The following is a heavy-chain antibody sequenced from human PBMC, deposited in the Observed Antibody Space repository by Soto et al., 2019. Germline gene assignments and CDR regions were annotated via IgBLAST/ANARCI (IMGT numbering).Heavy chain of an antibody. V-gene: IGHV3-33*01. D-gene: IGHD6-19*01. CDR1: GFTFSSYG. CDR2: IWYDGSNK. Sequence: PGGSLRLSCAASGFTFSSYGMHWVRQAPGKGLEWVAVIWYDGSNKYYADSVKGRFTISRDNSKNTLYLQMNSLRAEDTAVYYCARDADKAVALSYWGQGTLVTVSS. J-gene: IGHJ4*02. CDR3: ARDADKAVALSY.